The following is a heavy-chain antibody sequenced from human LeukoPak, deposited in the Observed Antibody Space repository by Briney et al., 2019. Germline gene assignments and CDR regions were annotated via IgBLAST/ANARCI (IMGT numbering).Heavy chain of an antibody. J-gene: IGHJ5*02. D-gene: IGHD2-21*01. CDR1: GVSVSYYF. CDR3: ARIRCGRGQARCYNH. CDR2: VSPGGYT. Sequence: PSETLSLTCAVSGVSVSYYFWRWIRQSPEKGLEWIGEVSPGGYTTYNPSLRSRVIISEDTSELQLSLNVTAVTAADTALYYCARIRCGRGQARCYNHWAQGSLVTVSS. V-gene: IGHV4-34*01.